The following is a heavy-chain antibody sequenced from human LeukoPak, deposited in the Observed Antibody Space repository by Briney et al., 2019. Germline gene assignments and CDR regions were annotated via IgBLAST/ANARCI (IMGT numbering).Heavy chain of an antibody. CDR1: GFTFSSYA. D-gene: IGHD6-19*01. Sequence: GGSLRLSCAASGFTFSSYAMSWVRQAPGKGLEWVSVIYSGGSTYYADSVKGRFTISRDNSKNTLYLQMNSLRAEDTAVYYCARDRPYSSGWYYYYGMDVWGQGTTVTVSS. V-gene: IGHV3-66*01. CDR2: IYSGGST. J-gene: IGHJ6*02. CDR3: ARDRPYSSGWYYYYGMDV.